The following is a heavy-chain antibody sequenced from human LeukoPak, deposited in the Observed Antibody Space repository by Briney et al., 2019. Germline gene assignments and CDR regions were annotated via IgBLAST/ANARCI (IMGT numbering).Heavy chain of an antibody. CDR2: IYSGGST. J-gene: IGHJ4*02. CDR3: ARDGCSSSSCYKSTHVDH. V-gene: IGHV3-53*01. Sequence: GGSLRLSCAASGFTVSSNYMSWVRQAPGKGLEWVSVIYSGGSTYYADSVKGRFTISRDNSKNTLYLQMNSLRAEDTAVYYCARDGCSSSSCYKSTHVDHWGQGTLVTVSS. D-gene: IGHD2-2*02. CDR1: GFTVSSNY.